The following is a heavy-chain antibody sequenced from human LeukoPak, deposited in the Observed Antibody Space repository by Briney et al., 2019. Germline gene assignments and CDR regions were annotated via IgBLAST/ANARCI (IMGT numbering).Heavy chain of an antibody. V-gene: IGHV4-39*07. CDR2: VSYSGSP. J-gene: IGHJ3*02. CDR1: GGSISSYY. Sequence: SETLSLTCTVSGGSISSYYWGWIRQPPGKGLEWIGSVSYSGSPYYNPSLTSRATISVDTSRNQVSLKLTSVTAADTAVYYCARGPSGLRNPFNTWGQGTTVTVSS. D-gene: IGHD5-12*01. CDR3: ARGPSGLRNPFNT.